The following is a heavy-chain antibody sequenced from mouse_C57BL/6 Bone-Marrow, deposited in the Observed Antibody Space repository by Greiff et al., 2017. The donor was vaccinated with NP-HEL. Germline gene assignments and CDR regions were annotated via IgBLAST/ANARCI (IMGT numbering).Heavy chain of an antibody. D-gene: IGHD1-3*01. CDR2: ILPGSGST. CDR3: AKDNGGFAY. Sequence: VQLQQSGAELMKPGASVKLSCKASGYTFTGYWIEWVKQRPGHGLEWIGEILPGSGSTNYNEKFKGKATFTADKSSNTAYMQLSSLTTEDSAIYCGAKDNGGFAYWGQGTLVTVSA. V-gene: IGHV1-9*01. J-gene: IGHJ3*01. CDR1: GYTFTGYW.